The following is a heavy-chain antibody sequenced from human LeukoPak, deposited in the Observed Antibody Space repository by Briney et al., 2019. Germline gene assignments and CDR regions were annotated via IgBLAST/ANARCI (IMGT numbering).Heavy chain of an antibody. CDR3: AKDWGSRYYFDY. CDR1: GFTFSSYA. CDR2: ISGSGGST. J-gene: IGHJ4*02. V-gene: IGHV3-23*01. D-gene: IGHD3-16*01. Sequence: QSGGSLRLSCAASGFTFSSYAMSWVRQAPGKGLEWVSAISGSGGSTYYADSVKGRFTIPRDNSKNTLYLQMNSLRAEDTAVYYCAKDWGSRYYFDYWGQGTLVTVSS.